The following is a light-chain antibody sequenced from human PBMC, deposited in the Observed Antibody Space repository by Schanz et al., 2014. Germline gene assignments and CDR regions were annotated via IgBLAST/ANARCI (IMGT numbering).Light chain of an antibody. CDR2: GAS. J-gene: IGKJ2*01. Sequence: EIVLTQSPGTLSLSPGERATLSCRASQSLSSSCLAWYQQKPGQAPRLLIYGASSRATGIPDRFSGSGSGTDFTLTISRLEPEDFAVYYCQQYGSSPQTFGQGTKLEIK. CDR3: QQYGSSPQT. V-gene: IGKV3-20*01. CDR1: QSLSSSC.